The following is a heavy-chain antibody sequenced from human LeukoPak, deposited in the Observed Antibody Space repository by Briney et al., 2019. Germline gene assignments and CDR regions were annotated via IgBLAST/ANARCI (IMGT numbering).Heavy chain of an antibody. Sequence: SETLSLTCTVSGGSISSGSYYWSWIRQPAGKGLEWIGRIYTSGSTNYNPSLKSRVTISVDTSKNQFSLKLSSVTAADTAVYYCARDRSVPAAMGWFDPWGQGTLVTVSS. CDR3: ARDRSVPAAMGWFDP. CDR2: IYTSGST. CDR1: GGSISSGSYY. D-gene: IGHD2-2*01. J-gene: IGHJ5*02. V-gene: IGHV4-61*02.